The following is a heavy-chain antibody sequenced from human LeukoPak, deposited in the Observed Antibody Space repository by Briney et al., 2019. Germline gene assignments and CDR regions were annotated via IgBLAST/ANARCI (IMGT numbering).Heavy chain of an antibody. V-gene: IGHV3-23*01. CDR3: AGYCSGGSCPNDY. D-gene: IGHD2-15*01. CDR2: ISGSGERT. CDR1: GFTFSSYA. J-gene: IGHJ4*02. Sequence: GGSLRLSCAASGFTFSSYAMHWVRQAPGKGLEWVSRISGSGERTDYGDSVKGRFTISRDNSKNTLYLQMNSLRAEDTAVSYCAGYCSGGSCPNDYWGQGTLVTVSS.